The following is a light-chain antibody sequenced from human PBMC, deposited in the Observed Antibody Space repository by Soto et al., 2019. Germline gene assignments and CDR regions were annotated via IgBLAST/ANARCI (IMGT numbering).Light chain of an antibody. CDR2: STN. Sequence: QTVVSQEPSFSVSPGETVTLTCGLTSASVLTSYYPSWYQQTPGQAPRTLIYSTNIRSSGVPDRFSGSKSGTSASLAITGLRAEDEADYYCQSYDSSHVFGTGTKVTVL. CDR1: SASVLTSYY. J-gene: IGLJ1*01. CDR3: QSYDSSHV. V-gene: IGLV8-61*01.